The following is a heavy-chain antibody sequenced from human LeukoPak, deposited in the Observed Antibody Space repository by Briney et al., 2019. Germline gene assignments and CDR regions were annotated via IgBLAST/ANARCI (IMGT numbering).Heavy chain of an antibody. CDR2: ISYDGSNK. D-gene: IGHD5-24*01. CDR1: GFTFNSYA. J-gene: IGHJ6*02. Sequence: GGSPRLSCAASGFTFNSYAMHWVRQTPGKGLEWVAFISYDGSNKLYADSVKGRFTISRDSSKNTLFLQMNSLRAEDTAVYYCARCQLICYGMDVWGQGTTVTVSS. V-gene: IGHV3-30-3*01. CDR3: ARCQLICYGMDV.